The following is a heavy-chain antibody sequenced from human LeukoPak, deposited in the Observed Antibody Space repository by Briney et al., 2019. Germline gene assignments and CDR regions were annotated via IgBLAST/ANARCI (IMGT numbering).Heavy chain of an antibody. Sequence: GASVKVSCKASGYTFTSYAMHWVRQAPGQRLEWMGWINAGNGNTKYSQKYQGRVTITRDTSASTAYMELSSLRSEDTAVYYCATSSGYYQHDYWGQGTLVTVSS. V-gene: IGHV1-3*01. D-gene: IGHD3-22*01. CDR3: ATSSGYYQHDY. CDR1: GYTFTSYA. J-gene: IGHJ4*02. CDR2: INAGNGNT.